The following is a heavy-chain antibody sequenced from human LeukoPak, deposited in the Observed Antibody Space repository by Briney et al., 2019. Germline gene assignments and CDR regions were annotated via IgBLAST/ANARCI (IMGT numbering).Heavy chain of an antibody. CDR2: FDPEDGET. J-gene: IGHJ3*02. CDR1: GYTLTELS. D-gene: IGHD1-26*01. CDR3: ATESGSYYNEAFDI. V-gene: IGHV1-24*01. Sequence: ASVKVSCKVSGYTLTELSMHWVRQAPGKGLEWMGGFDPEDGETIYAQKFQGRVTMTEDTSTDTAYMELSSLRSEDTAVYYCATESGSYYNEAFDIWGQGTMVTVSS.